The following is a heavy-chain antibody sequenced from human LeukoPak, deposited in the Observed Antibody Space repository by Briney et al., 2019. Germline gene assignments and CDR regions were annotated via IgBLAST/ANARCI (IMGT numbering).Heavy chain of an antibody. D-gene: IGHD3-3*01. CDR1: GFTFSSYA. CDR3: AIFPISFLVTSGYYDAFDI. J-gene: IGHJ3*02. CDR2: ISGSGGST. V-gene: IGHV3-23*01. Sequence: GGSLRLSCAASGFTFSSYAMSWVRQAPGKGLEGVSAISGSGGSTYYADSVKGRFTISRDNSKNTLYLQMNSLRAEDTAVYYCAIFPISFLVTSGYYDAFDIWGQGTMVTVSS.